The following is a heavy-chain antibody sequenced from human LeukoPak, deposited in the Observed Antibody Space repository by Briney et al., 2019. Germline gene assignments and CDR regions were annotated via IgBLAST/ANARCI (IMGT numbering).Heavy chain of an antibody. J-gene: IGHJ6*02. V-gene: IGHV7-4-1*02. CDR2: INTNTGNP. CDR1: GYTFTSYA. D-gene: IGHD2-21*02. CDR3: ARDHCGGDCYYYYYYGMDV. Sequence: ASVKVSCKASGYTFTSYAMNWVRQAPGQGLEWMGWINTNTGNPTYAQGFTGRFVFSLDTSVSTAYLQISSLKAEDTAVYYCARDHCGGDCYYYYYYGMDVWGQGTTVTVSS.